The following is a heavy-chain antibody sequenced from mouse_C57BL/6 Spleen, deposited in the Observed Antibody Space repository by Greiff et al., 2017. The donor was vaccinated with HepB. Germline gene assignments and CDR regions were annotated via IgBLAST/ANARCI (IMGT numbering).Heavy chain of an antibody. CDR1: GFSLTSYG. Sequence: VKLMESGPGLVQPSQSLSITCTVSGFSLTSYGVHWVRQSPGKGLEWLGVIWSGGSTDYNAAFISRLSISKDNSKSQVFFKMNSLQADDTAIYYCARNRATVVATYWYFDVWGTGTTVTVSS. CDR3: ARNRATVVATYWYFDV. D-gene: IGHD1-1*01. V-gene: IGHV2-2*01. CDR2: IWSGGST. J-gene: IGHJ1*03.